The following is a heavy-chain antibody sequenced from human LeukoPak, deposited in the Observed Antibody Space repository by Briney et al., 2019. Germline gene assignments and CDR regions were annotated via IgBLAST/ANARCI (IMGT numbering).Heavy chain of an antibody. J-gene: IGHJ4*02. CDR1: GFTFSSYG. Sequence: GGSLRLSCAASGFTFSSYGMSWVGQAPGKGLEWVSAISGSDDSTYYADSVKGRFTISRDNSENTLFLRMNSLRAEDTAVYYCAKTTGYLLWGQGTLVIVSS. V-gene: IGHV3-23*01. CDR2: ISGSDDST. CDR3: AKTTGYLL. D-gene: IGHD1-14*01.